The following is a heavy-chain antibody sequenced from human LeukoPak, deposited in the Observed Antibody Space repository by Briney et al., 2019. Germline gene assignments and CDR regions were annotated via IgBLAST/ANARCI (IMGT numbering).Heavy chain of an antibody. D-gene: IGHD6-13*01. V-gene: IGHV4-59*10. CDR2: IYTSGST. CDR3: ASIAAAGGYMDV. Sequence: SGTLSLACAVYGGPFSGYYWSWIRQPAGKGLEWIGRIYTSGSTNYNPSLKSRVTISVDTSKNQFSLKLSSVTAADTAVYYCASIAAAGGYMDVWGKGTTVTVSS. J-gene: IGHJ6*03. CDR1: GGPFSGYY.